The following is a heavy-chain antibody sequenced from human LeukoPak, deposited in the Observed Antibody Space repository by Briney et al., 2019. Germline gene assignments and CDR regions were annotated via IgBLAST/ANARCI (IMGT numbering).Heavy chain of an antibody. J-gene: IGHJ4*02. Sequence: GASVKVSCKASGGTFSSYAISWVRQAPGQGLEWMGGIIPIFGTANYAQKFQGRVTITADESTSTAYMELSSLRSEDTAVYYCASPSDYYDGSGYRFDYWGQGTLVTVSS. CDR3: ASPSDYYDGSGYRFDY. D-gene: IGHD3-22*01. CDR2: IIPIFGTA. V-gene: IGHV1-69*13. CDR1: GGTFSSYA.